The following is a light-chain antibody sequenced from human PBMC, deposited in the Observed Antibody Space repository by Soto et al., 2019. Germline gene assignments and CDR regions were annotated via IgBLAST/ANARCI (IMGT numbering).Light chain of an antibody. CDR3: QQFKDYVWT. J-gene: IGKJ1*01. Sequence: DIKMTQSPSTLSASVGDRVTITCRASQSISSWLAWYQQKPGRAPSLIIYDASTLERGVPSRFSGSGSGTEFTLIISNLQPDDFATYYCQQFKDYVWTFGQGTKVDI. CDR2: DAS. V-gene: IGKV1-5*01. CDR1: QSISSW.